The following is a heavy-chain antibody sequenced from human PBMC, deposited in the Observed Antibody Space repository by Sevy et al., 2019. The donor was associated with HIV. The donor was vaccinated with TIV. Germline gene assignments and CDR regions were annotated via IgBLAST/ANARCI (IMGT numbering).Heavy chain of an antibody. D-gene: IGHD3-10*01. CDR3: ARGGGSGLRDYYYYGMDV. CDR1: GFTFSSYD. CDR2: IGTAGDT. V-gene: IGHV3-13*01. J-gene: IGHJ6*02. Sequence: GGSLRLSCAASGFTFSSYDMHWVRQATGKGLEWVSAIGTAGDTYYPCSVKGRFTISRENAKNSLYLQMNSLRAGDTAVYYCARGGGSGLRDYYYYGMDVWGQGTTVTVSS.